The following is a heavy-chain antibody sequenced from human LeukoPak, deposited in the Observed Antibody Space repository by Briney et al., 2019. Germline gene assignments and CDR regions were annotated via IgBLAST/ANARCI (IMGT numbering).Heavy chain of an antibody. D-gene: IGHD1-1*01. CDR3: ARGGLEPVDY. V-gene: IGHV3-74*01. J-gene: IGHJ4*02. Sequence: GGSLRLSCAASGFTFSSYDMNWVRQAPGKGLVWVSRMNEDGSYTNYADSVEGRFTISRDNAKNTLFLQMNSLRVEDTAVYYCARGGLEPVDYWGQGTLVTVSS. CDR2: MNEDGSYT. CDR1: GFTFSSYD.